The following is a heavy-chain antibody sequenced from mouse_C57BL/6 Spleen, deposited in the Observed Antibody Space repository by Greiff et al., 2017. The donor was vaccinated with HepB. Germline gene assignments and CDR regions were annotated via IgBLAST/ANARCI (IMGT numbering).Heavy chain of an antibody. CDR2: ISYDGSN. J-gene: IGHJ1*03. V-gene: IGHV3-6*01. CDR3: AREGPDWYFDV. CDR1: GYSITSGYY. Sequence: EVQLQQSGPGLVKPSQSLSLTCSVTGYSITSGYYWNWIRQFPGNKLEWMGYISYDGSNNYNPSLKNRISITRDTSKNQFFLKLNSVTTGDTATYYCAREGPDWYFDVWGTGTTVTVSS.